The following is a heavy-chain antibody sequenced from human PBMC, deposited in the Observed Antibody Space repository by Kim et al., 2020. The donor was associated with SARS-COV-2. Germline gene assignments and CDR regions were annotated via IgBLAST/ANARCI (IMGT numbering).Heavy chain of an antibody. CDR3: ARTGGTSYCGTNHYF. Sequence: ASVKVSCKASGYTFTSHYLHWVRQAPGQGLEWMGTINPGSGSTFYTQKFLGRLTVTRDTSTSTVFMELSTLRSEDTAVYFCARTGGTSYCGTNHYF. CDR2: INPGSGST. V-gene: IGHV1-46*01. J-gene: IGHJ1*01. D-gene: IGHD2-21*01. CDR1: GYTFTSHY.